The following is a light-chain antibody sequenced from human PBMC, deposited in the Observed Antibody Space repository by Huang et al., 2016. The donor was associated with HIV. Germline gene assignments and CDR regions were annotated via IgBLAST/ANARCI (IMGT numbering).Light chain of an antibody. CDR2: LGS. J-gene: IGKJ5*01. CDR3: MQALQTPRT. CDR1: QPLLHSNGYNY. V-gene: IGKV2-28*01. Sequence: DIVMTQSPLSLPVTPGEPASISCRSSQPLLHSNGYNYLDWYLQKPGQSPQLLIYLGSNRASGVPDRFSGSGSVTDFTLKISTVEAEDGGIYYCMQALQTPRTFGQGTRLEMK.